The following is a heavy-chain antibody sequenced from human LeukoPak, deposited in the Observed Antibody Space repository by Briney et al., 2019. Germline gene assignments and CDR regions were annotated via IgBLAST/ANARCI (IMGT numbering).Heavy chain of an antibody. CDR1: RFTFSGYW. Sequence: PGGSLRLSCAASRFTFSGYWMSWVSQAPGKGLEWVANIKQDGSEKYYVDSVKGRFTISRDNAKNSLFLQMNSLRAEDTAAYYCARRLWYRVFHYWGQGTLVTVSS. CDR2: IKQDGSEK. D-gene: IGHD5-18*01. V-gene: IGHV3-7*05. J-gene: IGHJ4*02. CDR3: ARRLWYRVFHY.